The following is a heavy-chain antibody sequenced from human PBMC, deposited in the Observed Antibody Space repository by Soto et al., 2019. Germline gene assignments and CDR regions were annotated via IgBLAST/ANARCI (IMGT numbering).Heavy chain of an antibody. V-gene: IGHV1-69*01. Sequence: QVQLVQSGAEVKKPGSSVKVSCKASGGTFSSYAISWVRQAPGQGLEWMGGIIPIFGTANYAQKFQGRVTITADESTSTAYMKRSSLRSEDTAVYYCARGSEASRQLVPNERFDYWGQGTLVTVSS. CDR2: IIPIFGTA. J-gene: IGHJ4*02. CDR1: GGTFSSYA. CDR3: ARGSEASRQLVPNERFDY. D-gene: IGHD6-13*01.